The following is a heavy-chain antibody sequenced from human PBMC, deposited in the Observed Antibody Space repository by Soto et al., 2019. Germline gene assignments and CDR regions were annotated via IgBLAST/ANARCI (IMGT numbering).Heavy chain of an antibody. D-gene: IGHD5-18*01. Sequence: GGSLRLSCAGSGFTFRWFGMNWVRQAPGKGLEWVARISNDGSNEYYVDSVKGRFTISRDNSKNTLYLQMNSLRAEDTAVYYCAKPGTAMAKGGDYWGQGTLVTVSS. V-gene: IGHV3-30*18. CDR2: ISNDGSNE. CDR3: AKPGTAMAKGGDY. J-gene: IGHJ4*02. CDR1: GFTFRWFG.